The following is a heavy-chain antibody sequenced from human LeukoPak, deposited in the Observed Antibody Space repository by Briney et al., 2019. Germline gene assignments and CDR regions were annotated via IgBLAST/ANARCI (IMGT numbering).Heavy chain of an antibody. J-gene: IGHJ6*02. V-gene: IGHV3-23*01. CDR3: ANLEPFFGVVTSYFYGMDV. Sequence: GGSLRLSCAASGFTFSNYAMNWVRQAPGKGLEWVSLISGSTGSTYYADSVKGRFSISRDNSKNTVYLQMNSLRAEDTAVYYCANLEPFFGVVTSYFYGMDVWGQGTTVTVSS. D-gene: IGHD3-3*01. CDR2: ISGSTGST. CDR1: GFTFSNYA.